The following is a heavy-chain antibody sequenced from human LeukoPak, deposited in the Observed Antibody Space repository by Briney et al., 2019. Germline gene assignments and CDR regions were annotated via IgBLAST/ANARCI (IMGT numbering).Heavy chain of an antibody. D-gene: IGHD1-26*01. CDR1: GFTFNTYG. CDR2: ISGSGGAT. V-gene: IGHV3-23*01. CDR3: AKGAGYSGSYYRPYYFDY. J-gene: IGHJ4*02. Sequence: GGSLRLSCAASGFTFNTYGMSWVRQAPGKGLEWVSGISGSGGATYYADSVKGRFTVSRDDPHNTLYLQMNSVRAEDTAVYYCAKGAGYSGSYYRPYYFDYWGQGTLVTVSS.